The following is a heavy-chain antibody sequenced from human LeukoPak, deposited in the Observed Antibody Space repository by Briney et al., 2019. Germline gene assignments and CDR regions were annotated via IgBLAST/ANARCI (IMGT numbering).Heavy chain of an antibody. CDR1: GGSFSGYY. Sequence: SETLSLTCAVYGGSFSGYYWTWLRQPPGKGLEWIGEINHSGSTNYNPSLKSRVTISVDTSKNQFSLKLSSVTAADTAVYYCARGDSTVGLAYWGQGTLVTVSS. V-gene: IGHV4-34*01. CDR3: ARGDSTVGLAY. CDR2: INHSGST. D-gene: IGHD4-23*01. J-gene: IGHJ4*02.